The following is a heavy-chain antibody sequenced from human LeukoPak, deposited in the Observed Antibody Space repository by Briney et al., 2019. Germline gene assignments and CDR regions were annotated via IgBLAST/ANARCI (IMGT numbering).Heavy chain of an antibody. CDR3: ARLSDARGGRY. Sequence: GGALRLSCAASGFTFSRYKFNWVRLAPGTGLEWVSSISSSSSYIYYADSVKGRFTISRDNAKNSLYLQMNSLRAEDTAVYYCARLSDARGGRYWGQGTLVTVSS. CDR2: ISSSSSYI. J-gene: IGHJ4*02. CDR1: GFTFSRYK. V-gene: IGHV3-21*01. D-gene: IGHD3-10*01.